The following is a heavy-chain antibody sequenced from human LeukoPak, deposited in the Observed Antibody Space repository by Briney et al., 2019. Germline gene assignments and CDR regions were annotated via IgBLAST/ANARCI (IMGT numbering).Heavy chain of an antibody. CDR3: AKDRYYDSSGYYNFDY. CDR2: ISGSGGST. Sequence: PGGSLRLSCVASGFTFSSYAMSWVRQAPGKGLEWVSAISGSGGSTYYADSVKGRFTISRDNSKNTLYLQMNSLRAEDTAVYYCAKDRYYDSSGYYNFDYWGQGTLVTVSS. V-gene: IGHV3-23*01. CDR1: GFTFSSYA. D-gene: IGHD3-22*01. J-gene: IGHJ4*02.